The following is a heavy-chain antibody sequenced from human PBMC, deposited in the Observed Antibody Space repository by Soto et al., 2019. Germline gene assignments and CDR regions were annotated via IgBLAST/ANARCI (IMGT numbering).Heavy chain of an antibody. Sequence: SVKVSCKASGGTFSSYAISWVRQAPGQGLEWMGGIIPIFGTANYAQKFQGRVTITADESTSTAYMELSSLRSEDTAVYYCARGRAPIGAPSITMIVVVNFDIWGQGTMVTVSS. J-gene: IGHJ3*02. V-gene: IGHV1-69*13. CDR1: GGTFSSYA. CDR2: IIPIFGTA. D-gene: IGHD3-22*01. CDR3: ARGRAPIGAPSITMIVVVNFDI.